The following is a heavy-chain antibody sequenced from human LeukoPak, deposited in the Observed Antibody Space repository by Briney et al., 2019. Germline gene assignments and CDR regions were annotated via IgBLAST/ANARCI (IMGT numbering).Heavy chain of an antibody. Sequence: ASETLSLTCTVSGGSISSSGYYWIWIRQPAGRGLEWIGRIDASGSTNYNPSLKSRVTMSVDSSKNQFSLKVSSVTAADTAVYYCARKDGDIWGQGTMVTVSS. J-gene: IGHJ3*02. D-gene: IGHD5-24*01. CDR2: IDASGST. CDR1: GGSISSSGYY. V-gene: IGHV4-61*02. CDR3: ARKDGDI.